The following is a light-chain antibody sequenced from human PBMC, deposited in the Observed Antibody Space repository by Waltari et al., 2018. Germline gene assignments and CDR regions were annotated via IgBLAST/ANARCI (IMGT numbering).Light chain of an antibody. CDR2: VNSDSSH. J-gene: IGLJ3*02. V-gene: IGLV4-69*01. Sequence: QLVLTQSPSASASLGASVKLTCTLSSGHSSNVIAWLQQQPEKGPRYLLRVNSDSSHSRGDEIPDRFSGSSSGAERYLTIPSLQSEDEADYYCQTGGHGTWVFGGGTKLTVL. CDR1: SGHSSNV. CDR3: QTGGHGTWV.